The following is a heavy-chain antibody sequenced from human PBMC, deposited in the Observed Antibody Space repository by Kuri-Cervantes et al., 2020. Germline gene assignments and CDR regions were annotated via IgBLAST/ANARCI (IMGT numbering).Heavy chain of an antibody. Sequence: GGSLRLSCAASGFTFSVYSMNWVRQAPGKGLEWVSYISSSSRTIYYADSVKGRFTISRDNAKNSLYLQLNSLRVEDTAVYYCARVPGSLSPLYYMDVWGKGTTVTVSS. V-gene: IGHV3-48*01. CDR2: ISSSSRTI. CDR3: ARVPGSLSPLYYMDV. D-gene: IGHD2-15*01. CDR1: GFTFSVYS. J-gene: IGHJ6*03.